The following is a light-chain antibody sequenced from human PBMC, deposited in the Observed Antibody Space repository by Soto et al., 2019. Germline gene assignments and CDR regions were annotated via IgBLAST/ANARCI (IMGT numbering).Light chain of an antibody. J-gene: IGKJ4*01. V-gene: IGKV3-20*01. CDR2: GES. CDR3: KRYGSARGALT. CDR1: QSVTSNY. Sequence: EIVLTQSPGTLSLSPGERATLSCRASQSVTSNYLAWYQQKPGQAPRRLIYGESSRATGIPDRFSGSGSGTDFTLTISRLEPEGFALYYCKRYGSARGALTFGGGNKVEIK.